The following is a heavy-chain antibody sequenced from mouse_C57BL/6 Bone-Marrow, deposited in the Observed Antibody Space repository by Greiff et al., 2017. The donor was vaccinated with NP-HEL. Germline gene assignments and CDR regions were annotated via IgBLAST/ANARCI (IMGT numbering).Heavy chain of an antibody. CDR3: ARRGYGYPCYFDY. Sequence: ESGPGLVKPSQSLSLTCSVTGYSITSGYYWNWIRQFPGNKLEWMGYISYDGSNNYNPSLKNRISITRDTSKNQFFLKLNSVTTEDTATYYCARRGYGYPCYFDYWGQGTTLTVSS. D-gene: IGHD2-2*01. J-gene: IGHJ2*01. CDR2: ISYDGSN. V-gene: IGHV3-6*01. CDR1: GYSITSGYY.